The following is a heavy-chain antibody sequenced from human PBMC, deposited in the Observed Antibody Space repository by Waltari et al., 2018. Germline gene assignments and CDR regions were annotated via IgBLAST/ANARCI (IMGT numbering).Heavy chain of an antibody. Sequence: QVQLQESGPGLVKPSGTLSLTCAVSGCSITSLNCWTWVRQPPGKGLEWIGEIFHTEATSYNPSLKSRLTISVDKSKNQFSLKLSSVTVADTAVYYCVRAGYCSRSGCQTWAWDWGQGTLVTVSS. D-gene: IGHD2-2*01. J-gene: IGHJ4*02. V-gene: IGHV4-4*02. CDR3: VRAGYCSRSGCQTWAWD. CDR2: IFHTEAT. CDR1: GCSITSLNC.